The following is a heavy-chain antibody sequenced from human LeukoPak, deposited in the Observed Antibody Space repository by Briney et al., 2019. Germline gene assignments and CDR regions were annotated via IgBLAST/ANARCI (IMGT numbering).Heavy chain of an antibody. V-gene: IGHV3-7*01. CDR1: GFTFSTYW. J-gene: IGHJ6*03. Sequence: GGSLRLSCAASGFTFSTYWMSWVRQAPGKGVEWVANIKQDGSEKYYVDSVKGRFTISRDNAKNSLYLQMNSLRAEDTAVYYCARDFYYYYYMDVWGKGTTVTVSS. CDR3: ARDFYYYYYMDV. CDR2: IKQDGSEK.